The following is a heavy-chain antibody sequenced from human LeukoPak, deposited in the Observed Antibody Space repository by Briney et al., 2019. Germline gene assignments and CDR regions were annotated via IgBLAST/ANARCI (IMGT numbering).Heavy chain of an antibody. CDR2: MNPNSGNT. CDR3: ARSGGRYSGYDLTPFDY. CDR1: GYTFTSYD. D-gene: IGHD5-12*01. J-gene: IGHJ4*02. V-gene: IGHV1-8*01. Sequence: ASVKVSCKASGYTFTSYDINWVRQATGQGLEWMGWMNPNSGNTGYAQKFQGRVTMTRNTSISTAYMELSSLRSEDTAVYYCARSGGRYSGYDLTPFDYWGQGTLVTVSS.